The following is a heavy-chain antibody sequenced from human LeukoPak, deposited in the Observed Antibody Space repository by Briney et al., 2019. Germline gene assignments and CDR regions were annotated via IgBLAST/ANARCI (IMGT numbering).Heavy chain of an antibody. CDR2: IYSGGST. J-gene: IGHJ4*02. D-gene: IGHD5-18*01. CDR3: ASARGSNYGSLGH. V-gene: IGHV3-53*01. CDR1: GFTVSSNY. Sequence: GGSLRLSCAASGFTVSSNYMSWVRQAPGKGLEWVSVIYSGGSTFYADSVNGRFSISRDNSKNTLYLQMNSLRAEDTAVYYCASARGSNYGSLGHWGQGPLLTVSS.